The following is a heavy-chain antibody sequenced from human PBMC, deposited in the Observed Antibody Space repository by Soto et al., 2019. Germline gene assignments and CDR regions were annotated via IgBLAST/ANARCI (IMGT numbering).Heavy chain of an antibody. D-gene: IGHD3-3*01. CDR1: GGSIDTYY. J-gene: IGHJ3*02. Sequence: SSETLSLTCSVSGGSIDTYYWTWFRQAPGKGLECIGNIYYSGTTNLNPALESRVSMSIDRAKKQFSLTLSSVTAADTAVYYCARTVGTLDNFWSGYGHDIWGQGTKVTVSS. CDR2: IYYSGTT. CDR3: ARTVGTLDNFWSGYGHDI. V-gene: IGHV4-59*13.